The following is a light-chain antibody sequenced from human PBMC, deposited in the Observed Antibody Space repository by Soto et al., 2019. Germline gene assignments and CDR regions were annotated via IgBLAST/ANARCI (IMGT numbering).Light chain of an antibody. CDR2: EES. Sequence: DIHLTQSPSPLSATVGDRVTITFRASQAITNNLAWYQQKPGNPPRLLIYEESTLHSGVPSRFSGRKVGTQFILTIDSLEPDDFAVYYCQQRYTWPLTFGGGTKVDI. CDR3: QQRYTWPLT. J-gene: IGKJ4*01. V-gene: IGKV1-9*01. CDR1: QAITNN.